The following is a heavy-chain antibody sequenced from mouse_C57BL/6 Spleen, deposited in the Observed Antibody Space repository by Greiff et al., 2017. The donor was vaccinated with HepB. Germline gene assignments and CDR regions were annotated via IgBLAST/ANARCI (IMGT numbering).Heavy chain of an antibody. CDR3: ARGIVTIPYAMDY. D-gene: IGHD2-5*01. V-gene: IGHV1-64*01. CDR2: IHPNSGST. CDR1: GYTFTGYW. J-gene: IGHJ4*01. Sequence: VQLQQPGAELVKPGASVKLSCKASGYTFTGYWMHWVKQSPGQGLEWIGMIHPNSGSTNYNEKFKSKATLTVDKSSSTAYMQLSSLTSEDSAVYYCARGIVTIPYAMDYWGQGTSVTVSS.